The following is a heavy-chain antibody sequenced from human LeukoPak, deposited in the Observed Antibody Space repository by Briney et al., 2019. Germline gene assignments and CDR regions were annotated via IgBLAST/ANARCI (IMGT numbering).Heavy chain of an antibody. Sequence: SETLSLTCAVSGYSISSGYYWGWIRQPPGKGLEWIGSIYHSGSTYYNPSLKSRVTISVDTSMNQFSLKLSSVTAADTAVYYCARVVVVVAAREYYFDYWGQGTLVTVSS. CDR2: IYHSGST. V-gene: IGHV4-38-2*01. D-gene: IGHD2-15*01. CDR3: ARVVVVVAAREYYFDY. J-gene: IGHJ4*02. CDR1: GYSISSGYY.